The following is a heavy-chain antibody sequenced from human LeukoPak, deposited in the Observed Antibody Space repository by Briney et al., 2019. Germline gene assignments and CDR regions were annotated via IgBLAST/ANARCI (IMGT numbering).Heavy chain of an antibody. J-gene: IGHJ4*02. CDR1: GGTFSSYA. CDR2: IIPIFGTA. CDR3: ARDGSSPGAYYFDY. D-gene: IGHD6-13*01. Sequence: ASVKVSCKASGGTFSSYAISWVRQAPGQGLEWMEGIIPIFGTANYAQKFQGRVTITADKSTSTAYMELSSLRSEDTAVYYCARDGSSPGAYYFDYWGQGTLVTVSS. V-gene: IGHV1-69*06.